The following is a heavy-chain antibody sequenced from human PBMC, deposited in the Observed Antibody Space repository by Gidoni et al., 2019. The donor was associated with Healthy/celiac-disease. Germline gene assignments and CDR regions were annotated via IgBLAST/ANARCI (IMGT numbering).Heavy chain of an antibody. CDR3: AKDRRGSGRPSFDY. D-gene: IGHD3-10*01. Sequence: EVQLLVSGGGLVQPGGSLRLSCAASGFTFSSYAMRWVRQAPAKGLEWVSAISGSGGSKYYADSVKGRFTISRDNSKNTLYLQMNSLRAEDTAVYYCAKDRRGSGRPSFDYWGQGTLVTVSS. V-gene: IGHV3-23*01. CDR1: GFTFSSYA. J-gene: IGHJ4*02. CDR2: ISGSGGSK.